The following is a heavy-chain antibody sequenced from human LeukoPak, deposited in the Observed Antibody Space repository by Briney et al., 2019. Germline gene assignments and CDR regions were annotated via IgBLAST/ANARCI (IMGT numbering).Heavy chain of an antibody. J-gene: IGHJ6*03. Sequence: SETLSLTCAVYGGSFSGYYWSWIRQPPGKRLEWIGEINHSGSTNYNPSLKSRVTISVDTSKNQFSLKLSSVTAADTAVYYCARGCRTYYYDSSGYYYDYYYYMDVWGKGTTVTVSS. D-gene: IGHD3-22*01. CDR3: ARGCRTYYYDSSGYYYDYYYYMDV. CDR1: GGSFSGYY. CDR2: INHSGST. V-gene: IGHV4-34*01.